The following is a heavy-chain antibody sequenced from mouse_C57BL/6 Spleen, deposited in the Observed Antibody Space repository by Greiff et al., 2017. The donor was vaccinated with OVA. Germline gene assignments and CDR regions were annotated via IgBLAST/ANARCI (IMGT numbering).Heavy chain of an antibody. J-gene: IGHJ1*03. CDR2: INPNNGGT. D-gene: IGHD4-1*01. CDR3: AILGTKLGLYFDV. V-gene: IGHV1-18*01. CDR1: GYPFPDYH. Sequence: EVQLQQSGPELVKPGASVQILCKASGYPFPDYHMARVKQGPGKSLGWIGDINPNNGGTIYNPKFKGKAKLTVDQSSSTAYMELRRLTSEDTAVYDCAILGTKLGLYFDVWGTGTTVTVSS.